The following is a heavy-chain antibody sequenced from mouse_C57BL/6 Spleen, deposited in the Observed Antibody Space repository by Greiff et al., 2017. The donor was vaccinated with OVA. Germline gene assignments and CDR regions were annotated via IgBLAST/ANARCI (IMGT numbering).Heavy chain of an antibody. CDR3: ARGGLLLRSDFDY. D-gene: IGHD1-1*01. V-gene: IGHV1-55*01. CDR1: GYTFTSYW. Sequence: VQLQQPGAELVKPGASVKMSCKASGYTFTSYWITWVKQRPGQGLEWIGDIYPGSGSTNYNEKFKSKATLTVDTSSSTAYMQLSSLTSEDSAVYYCARGGLLLRSDFDYWGQGTTLTVSS. J-gene: IGHJ2*01. CDR2: IYPGSGST.